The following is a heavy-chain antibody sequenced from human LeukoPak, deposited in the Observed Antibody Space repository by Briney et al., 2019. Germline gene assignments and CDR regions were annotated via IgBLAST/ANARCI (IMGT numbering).Heavy chain of an antibody. D-gene: IGHD5-18*01. V-gene: IGHV3-66*02. Sequence: GGSLRLSCAASGFTVSSNYMSWVRQAPGKGLEWVSVIYSGGSTYYADSVKGRFTISRDNSKNTLYLQMNSLTAEDTAVYYCARAAVDTAMGPDYWGQGTLVTVSS. CDR2: IYSGGST. CDR3: ARAAVDTAMGPDY. CDR1: GFTVSSNY. J-gene: IGHJ4*02.